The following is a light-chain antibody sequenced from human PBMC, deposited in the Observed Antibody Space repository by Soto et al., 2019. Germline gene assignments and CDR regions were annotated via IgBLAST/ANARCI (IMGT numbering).Light chain of an antibody. J-gene: IGLJ2*01. V-gene: IGLV1-40*01. CDR3: QSYDSSLNGSL. CDR1: SSNIGAGYG. Sequence: QSVLTQPPSVSGAPGQRVTISCTGSSSNIGAGYGVHWYQQVPGTAPKLLIYANSDRPSGVPDRFSGTRSGTSASLAITGLQSEDEADYYCQSYDSSLNGSLFGGGTKLNVL. CDR2: ANS.